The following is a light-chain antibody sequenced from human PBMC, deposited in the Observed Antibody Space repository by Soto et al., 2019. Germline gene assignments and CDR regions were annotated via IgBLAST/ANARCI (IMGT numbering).Light chain of an antibody. CDR3: QQYNDYSWT. V-gene: IGKV1-5*01. CDR1: QSIGSW. J-gene: IGKJ1*01. Sequence: DIQMTQSPSTLSASVGDRVTITCRASQSIGSWLAWFQQKPGKAPKLLIYAASSLESGVPSRFSGSGSGTEFTLTISSLQPDDFATYYCQQYNDYSWTFGQGTKVDIK. CDR2: AAS.